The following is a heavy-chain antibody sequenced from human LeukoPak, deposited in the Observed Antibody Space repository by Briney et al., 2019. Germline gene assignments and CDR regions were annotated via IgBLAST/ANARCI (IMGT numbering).Heavy chain of an antibody. D-gene: IGHD2-15*01. V-gene: IGHV4-34*01. CDR2: INHSGST. CDR1: GGSFSGYY. Sequence: PSETLSLTCAVYGGSFSGYYWSWIRQPPGKGLEWIGEINHSGSTNYNPSLKSRVTISVDTSKNQFSLKLSSVTAADTAVYYCARSVVGHNWFDPWGQGTLVTVSS. J-gene: IGHJ5*02. CDR3: ARSVVGHNWFDP.